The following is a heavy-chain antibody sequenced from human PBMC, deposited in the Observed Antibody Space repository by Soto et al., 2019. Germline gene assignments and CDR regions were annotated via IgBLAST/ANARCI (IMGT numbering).Heavy chain of an antibody. CDR2: IKSKTDGGTT. J-gene: IGHJ4*02. D-gene: IGHD5-12*01. V-gene: IGHV3-15*01. Sequence: GGSLRLSCAASGFTFSNAWMSWVRQAPGKGLEWVGRIKSKTDGGTTDYAAPVKGRFTISRDDSKNTLYLQMNSLKTEDTAVDYCTTGRYSQSGYDAVRYTSGYFDYWGQGTLVTVSS. CDR1: GFTFSNAW. CDR3: TTGRYSQSGYDAVRYTSGYFDY.